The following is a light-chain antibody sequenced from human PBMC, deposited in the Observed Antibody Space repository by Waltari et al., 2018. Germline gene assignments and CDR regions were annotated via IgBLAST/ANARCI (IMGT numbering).Light chain of an antibody. V-gene: IGLV3-19*01. CDR2: DRN. Sequence: SSELTQDPAASVALGQTVTITCQGDSLRNYFANWYQQKPGQAPVLVIYDRNNRPSGIPDRFSASRSGDTASLTITGVQAEDEADYYCNSRENNNKYIFVFGSGTKVSVL. J-gene: IGLJ1*01. CDR3: NSRENNNKYIFV. CDR1: SLRNYF.